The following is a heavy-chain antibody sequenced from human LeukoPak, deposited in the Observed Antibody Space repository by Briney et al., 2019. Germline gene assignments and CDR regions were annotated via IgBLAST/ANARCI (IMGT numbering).Heavy chain of an antibody. CDR1: GFTFSSYW. CDR3: VRDLGGRSGH. J-gene: IGHJ4*02. Sequence: GESLRLSCAASGFTFSSYWMYWVRQAPGKGLVWVSRINEDGSTTNYADSVKGRSTIFRDNAKNTLYLQMNSLRAEDTAVYYCVRDLGGRSGHWGQGTLVTVSS. D-gene: IGHD1-26*01. CDR2: INEDGSTT. V-gene: IGHV3-74*01.